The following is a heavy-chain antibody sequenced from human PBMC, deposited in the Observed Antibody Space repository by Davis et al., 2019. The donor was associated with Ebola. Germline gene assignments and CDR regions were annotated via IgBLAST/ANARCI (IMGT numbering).Heavy chain of an antibody. CDR1: GGSINGYY. CDR3: AREAGVYDAFDI. V-gene: IGHV4-59*01. D-gene: IGHD5/OR15-5a*01. CDR2: IYSSGST. J-gene: IGHJ3*02. Sequence: MPSETLPLTCNVSGGSINGYYWTWIRQPPGKGLEWLGCIYSSGSTNYNPSLKSRLTISVDTSKNQFSLKLTSVTVADTAVYFCAREAGVYDAFDIWGQGTMVTVSS.